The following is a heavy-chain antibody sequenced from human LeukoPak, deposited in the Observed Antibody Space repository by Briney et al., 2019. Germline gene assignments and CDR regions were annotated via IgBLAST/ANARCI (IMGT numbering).Heavy chain of an antibody. J-gene: IGHJ3*02. CDR2: MDGSSGKT. CDR1: GYTFTSYE. Sequence: GASVKVSCKTCGYTFTSYEINWVRQATAQGLDWMGGMDGSSGKTAYAQKFLGRVTITRTTSISTAYMELSSLTPEDTAVYYCARLYYYASSGYDALDIWGQGTMVTVSS. V-gene: IGHV1-8*01. CDR3: ARLYYYASSGYDALDI. D-gene: IGHD3-22*01.